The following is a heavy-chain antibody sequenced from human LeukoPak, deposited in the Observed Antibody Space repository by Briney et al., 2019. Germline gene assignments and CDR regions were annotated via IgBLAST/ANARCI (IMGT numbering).Heavy chain of an antibody. CDR3: ATQVRATVVTVGAFDI. J-gene: IGHJ3*02. CDR2: XDPEDGET. V-gene: IGHV1-24*01. D-gene: IGHD4-23*01. CDR1: GXTLTXXS. Sequence: ASXXVSXXVSGXTLTXXSMHWXRXXPGXXXXGXGGXDPEDGETIYAQKFQGRVTMTEDTSTDTAYMELSSLRSEDTAVYYCATQVRATVVTVGAFDIWGQGTMVTVSS.